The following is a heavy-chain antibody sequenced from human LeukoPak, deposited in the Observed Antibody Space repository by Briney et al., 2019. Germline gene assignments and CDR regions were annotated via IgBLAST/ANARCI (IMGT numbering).Heavy chain of an antibody. J-gene: IGHJ4*02. Sequence: ASVKVSCKASGYTFTSYGISWVRQAPGQGLEWMGWISAYNGNTNYAQRLQGRVTMTTDTSTSTAYMELRSLRSDDTAVYYCARSIGSSSWNNVDYWGQGTLVTVSS. D-gene: IGHD6-13*01. V-gene: IGHV1-18*01. CDR3: ARSIGSSSWNNVDY. CDR1: GYTFTSYG. CDR2: ISAYNGNT.